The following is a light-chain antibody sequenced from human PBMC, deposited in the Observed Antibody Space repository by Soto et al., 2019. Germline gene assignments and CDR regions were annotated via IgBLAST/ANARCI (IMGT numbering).Light chain of an antibody. CDR2: KAS. CDR1: QSISSW. V-gene: IGKV1-5*03. Sequence: DIQMTQSPSTLSASVGDRVTITCRASQSISSWLAWYQQKTGKAPKLLIYKASSLEFGVPSRFSGSGSGTEFTLTISSLQPDDFATYYCQQYNSYPYTFGQGTKLEIK. J-gene: IGKJ2*01. CDR3: QQYNSYPYT.